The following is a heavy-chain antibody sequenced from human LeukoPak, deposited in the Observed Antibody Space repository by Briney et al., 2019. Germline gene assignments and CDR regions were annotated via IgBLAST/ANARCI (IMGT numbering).Heavy chain of an antibody. V-gene: IGHV3-74*01. D-gene: IGHD2-15*01. CDR1: GFTFSTFW. CDR2: IKTDGSRT. CDR3: ARDLLYCSGGSCYSTLGWYFDY. J-gene: IGHJ4*02. Sequence: PGGSLRLSCVASGFTFSTFWMHWVRQAPGQGPVWVSSIKTDGSRTTYADSVKGRFTISRDNAKNTLFLQMNSLRAGDTAVYYCARDLLYCSGGSCYSTLGWYFDYWGQGTLVTVSS.